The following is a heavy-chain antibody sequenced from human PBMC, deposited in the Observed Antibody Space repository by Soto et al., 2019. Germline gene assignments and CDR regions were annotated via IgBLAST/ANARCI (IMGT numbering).Heavy chain of an antibody. V-gene: IGHV3-11*01. CDR2: ISRSGSSM. D-gene: IGHD5-12*01. CDR3: ARENFIRDYDGNSGVDY. CDR1: GFTFSDYY. J-gene: IGHJ4*02. Sequence: QVQLVDSGGGLVKPGGSLRLSCAASGFTFSDYYMSWIRQAPGKGLEWVSYISRSGSSMYYADSVKGRFTISRDNARNSLYLQMNSLRADDTAVYYCARENFIRDYDGNSGVDYWGQGTLVTVSS.